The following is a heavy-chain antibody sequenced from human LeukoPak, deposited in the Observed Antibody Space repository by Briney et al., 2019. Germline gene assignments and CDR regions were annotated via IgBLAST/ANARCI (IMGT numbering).Heavy chain of an antibody. Sequence: ASVKGSCKASGYTFTGNYVHWVRQAPGQGLEWMGWISPNNGGTSYAQNFRDRVTMTTDTSINTAYMELSWLTSDDTAVYYCAREWDCSDGICFPRGFDFWGQGTLVTVSS. CDR3: AREWDCSDGICFPRGFDF. V-gene: IGHV1-2*02. J-gene: IGHJ4*02. D-gene: IGHD2-15*01. CDR2: ISPNNGGT. CDR1: GYTFTGNY.